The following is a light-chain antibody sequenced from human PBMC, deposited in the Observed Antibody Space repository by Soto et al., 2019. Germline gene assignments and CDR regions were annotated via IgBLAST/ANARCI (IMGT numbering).Light chain of an antibody. CDR1: SSDVGGYNY. Sequence: QSALTHPASVSGSPGQSITISCTGTSSDVGGYNYVSWYQQHPGKAPKLMIYDVRNRPSGVSNRFSGSKSGNTASLTISGLQAEDEADYYCSSYTSSSHVVFGGGTKLTVL. J-gene: IGLJ2*01. CDR3: SSYTSSSHVV. V-gene: IGLV2-14*01. CDR2: DVR.